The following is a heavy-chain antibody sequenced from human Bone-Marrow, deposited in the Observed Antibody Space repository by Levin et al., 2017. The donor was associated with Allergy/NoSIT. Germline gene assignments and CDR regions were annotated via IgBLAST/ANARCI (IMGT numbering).Heavy chain of an antibody. CDR1: GYTFFSYD. D-gene: IGHD3-10*01. V-gene: IGHV1-8*02. J-gene: IGHJ6*02. CDR3: ARGASVVRGVIKVSGMDV. Sequence: EASVKVSCKASGYTFFSYDINWVRQATGQGLEWVGWMNPNSGNTGYAQNFQGRVTMTRSTSISTAYMELSSLRSDDTAVYYCARGASVVRGVIKVSGMDVWGQGTTVTVSS. CDR2: MNPNSGNT.